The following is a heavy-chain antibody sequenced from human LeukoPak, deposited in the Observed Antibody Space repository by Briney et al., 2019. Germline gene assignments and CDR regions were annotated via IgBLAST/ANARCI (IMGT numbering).Heavy chain of an antibody. J-gene: IGHJ5*02. CDR3: ARALYCSSTSCHRPYNWFDP. Sequence: SETLSLTCAVYGGSFSGSYWSWIRQPPGKGLEWIGEINHSGSTNYNPSLKSRVTISVDTSKNQFSLKLSSVTAADTAVYYCARALYCSSTSCHRPYNWFDPWGQGTLVTVSS. CDR1: GGSFSGSY. CDR2: INHSGST. D-gene: IGHD2-2*01. V-gene: IGHV4-34*01.